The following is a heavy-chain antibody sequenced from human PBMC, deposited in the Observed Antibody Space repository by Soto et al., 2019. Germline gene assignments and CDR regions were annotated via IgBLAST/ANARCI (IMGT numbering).Heavy chain of an antibody. CDR2: MYYSGTI. Sequence: SETLSLTCSVCGGSVSSSSHYWGWIRQSPGKGLEWIASMYYSGTIYYNPSLKSRGTISADTSKNQFSLELSSVTAADTAVYYCVRGVYYWGQGTLVTVSS. V-gene: IGHV4-39*07. CDR3: VRGVYY. J-gene: IGHJ4*02. D-gene: IGHD3-3*01. CDR1: GGSVSSSSHY.